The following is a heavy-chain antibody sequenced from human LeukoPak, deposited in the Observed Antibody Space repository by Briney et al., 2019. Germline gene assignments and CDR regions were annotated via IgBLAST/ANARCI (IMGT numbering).Heavy chain of an antibody. CDR3: ATAPDYEDSSGYSFDP. V-gene: IGHV1-24*01. J-gene: IGHJ5*02. Sequence: ASVKVSCKVPGYALTDLAIHWVRQAPGQGLQWMGGYDLEDEEVVYAQTFQGRLTMTEDTSTDSAYMELDGQTSEDAAIYYGATAPDYEDSSGYSFDPWGQGTRVTVS. CDR2: YDLEDEEV. CDR1: GYALTDLA. D-gene: IGHD3-22*01.